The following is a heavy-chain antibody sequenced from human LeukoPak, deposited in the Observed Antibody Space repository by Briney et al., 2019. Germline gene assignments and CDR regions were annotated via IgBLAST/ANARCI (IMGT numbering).Heavy chain of an antibody. J-gene: IGHJ3*02. D-gene: IGHD3-9*01. CDR2: IYYSGST. CDR3: ASRGVLRYFDWLLPAFAFDI. CDR1: GGSISSSNYY. V-gene: IGHV4-39*01. Sequence: SETLSLTCTVSGGSISSSNYYWGWIRQPPGKGLEWIGSIYYSGSTYYNPSLKSRVTISVDTSKNQFSLKLSSVTAADTAVYYCASRGVLRYFDWLLPAFAFDIWGQGTMVTVSS.